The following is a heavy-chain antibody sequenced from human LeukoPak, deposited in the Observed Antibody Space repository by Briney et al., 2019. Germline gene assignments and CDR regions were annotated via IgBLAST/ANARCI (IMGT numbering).Heavy chain of an antibody. D-gene: IGHD4-17*01. CDR2: IKSKTDGGTT. CDR3: TTENDYGDLGLLGVVDY. Sequence: GGSLRLSCAASGFTFSNAWMSWVRQAPGKGLEWVGRIKSKTDGGTTDYAAPVKGRFTISRDDSKNTLYLQMNSLKTEDTAVYYCTTENDYGDLGLLGVVDYWGQGTLVTVSS. J-gene: IGHJ4*02. V-gene: IGHV3-15*01. CDR1: GFTFSNAW.